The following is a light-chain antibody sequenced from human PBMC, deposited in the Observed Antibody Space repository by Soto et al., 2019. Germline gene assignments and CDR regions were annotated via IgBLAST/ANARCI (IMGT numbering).Light chain of an antibody. CDR2: GAS. CDR1: QRVSSTY. V-gene: IGKV3-20*01. J-gene: IGKJ4*01. Sequence: FTKSRGTLALSPVERATLSCRASQRVSSTYLAWYQQKPGQTPRLLIYGASSRATGFPDRFSGSGSGTDFTLTISRLEPEDFAVYYCQHYGSSPTFGGGTKVDIK. CDR3: QHYGSSPT.